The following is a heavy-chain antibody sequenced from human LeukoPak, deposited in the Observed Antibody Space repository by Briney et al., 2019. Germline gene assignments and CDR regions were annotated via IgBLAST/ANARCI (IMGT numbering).Heavy chain of an antibody. D-gene: IGHD6-13*01. CDR1: GGSISSGGYY. J-gene: IGHJ4*02. V-gene: IGHV4-31*03. Sequence: SQTLSLTCTVSGGSISSGGYYWSWIRQHPGKGLEWIGYIYYSGSTYYNPSLKSRVTISVDTSKNQFSLKLSSVTAADTAVYYCARDSVAAADYWGQGTPVTVSS. CDR3: ARDSVAAADY. CDR2: IYYSGST.